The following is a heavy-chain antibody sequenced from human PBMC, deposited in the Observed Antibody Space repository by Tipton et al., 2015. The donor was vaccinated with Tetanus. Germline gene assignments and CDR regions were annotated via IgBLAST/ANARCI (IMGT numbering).Heavy chain of an antibody. Sequence: QLVQSGAEVKKPGVSVKVSCKASGYTFTDYYMHWVRQAPGQGLEWMGWINPNSGATNYAQKFQGRVTMTRDTSISTAYMELSSLRSDDTAVYYCARERHLDYWGQGTLVTVSS. V-gene: IGHV1-2*02. CDR3: ARERHLDY. J-gene: IGHJ4*02. CDR1: GYTFTDYY. D-gene: IGHD1-1*01. CDR2: INPNSGAT.